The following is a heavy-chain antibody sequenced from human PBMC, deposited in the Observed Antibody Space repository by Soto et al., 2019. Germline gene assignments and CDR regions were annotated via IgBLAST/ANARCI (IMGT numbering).Heavy chain of an antibody. D-gene: IGHD6-19*01. CDR1: GGSISSSSYY. V-gene: IGHV4-39*01. J-gene: IGHJ4*02. CDR2: IYYSGST. CDR3: ARLASGWYGFDC. Sequence: QLQLQESGPGLVKPSETLSLTCTVSGGSISSSSYYWGWIRQPPGKGLEWIGSIYYSGSTYYNPSLKSRVTISVDTSKNLFSLKLSSVTAADTAVYYCARLASGWYGFDCWGQGTLVTVSS.